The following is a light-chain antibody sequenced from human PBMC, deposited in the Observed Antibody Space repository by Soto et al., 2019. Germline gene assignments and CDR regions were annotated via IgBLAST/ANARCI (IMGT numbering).Light chain of an antibody. V-gene: IGKV3-20*01. CDR1: QSVSNNY. Sequence: EIVLTQSPGTLSLSPGERATLSCRASQSVSNNYLAWYQRKPGQAPRLLIYGASSRATGIPGRFSGSGSGTALTLTITRLEPEDFAVYYCQQYGSSPPTFGQGTKVEIK. J-gene: IGKJ1*01. CDR3: QQYGSSPPT. CDR2: GAS.